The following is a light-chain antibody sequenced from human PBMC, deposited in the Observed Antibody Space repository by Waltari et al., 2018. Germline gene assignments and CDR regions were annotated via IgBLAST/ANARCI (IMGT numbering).Light chain of an antibody. CDR3: QQYYSTPWT. CDR1: QSILYNFRNMRY. CDR2: WAS. J-gene: IGKJ1*01. V-gene: IGKV4-1*01. Sequence: DIVLTQSPVSLSLSLGEGATISCPSRQSILYNFRNMRYIAWYQQKPGQSPKLLFYWASTRKSGVPDRFSGSGSGAYFALTISSLQAEDVAVYYCQQYYSTPWTFGQGTRVEVK.